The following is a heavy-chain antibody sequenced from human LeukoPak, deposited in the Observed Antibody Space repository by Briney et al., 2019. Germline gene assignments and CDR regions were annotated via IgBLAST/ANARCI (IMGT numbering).Heavy chain of an antibody. J-gene: IGHJ3*02. V-gene: IGHV1-18*01. D-gene: IGHD3-22*01. CDR2: ISVYKGNT. Sequence: ASVKVCCKASGYTYTRYGISWVRQAPGQGLEWMGGISVYKGNTKYAQKLQGRVTMTTDTSTSTAYMELRSLRSDDTAVYYCARDRIYDDSGYTSDASDIWGQGTLVTVSS. CDR1: GYTYTRYG. CDR3: ARDRIYDDSGYTSDASDI.